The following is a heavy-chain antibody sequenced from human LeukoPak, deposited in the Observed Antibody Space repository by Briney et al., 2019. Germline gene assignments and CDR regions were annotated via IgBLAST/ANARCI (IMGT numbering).Heavy chain of an antibody. CDR3: ARDGGYSGYDLFDS. CDR1: GFTLSGYR. CDR2: IKEDGSDK. Sequence: GGSLRLSCAASGFTLSGYRMTWVRQAPGKGLEWVANIKEDGSDKYYVDSVKGRFTISRDNAQNSLYLQMNSLRAEDTAVYYCARDGGYSGYDLFDSWGQGTLVTVSS. J-gene: IGHJ4*02. V-gene: IGHV3-7*01. D-gene: IGHD5-12*01.